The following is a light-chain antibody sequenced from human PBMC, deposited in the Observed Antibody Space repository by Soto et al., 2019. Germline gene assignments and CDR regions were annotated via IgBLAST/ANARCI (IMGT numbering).Light chain of an antibody. Sequence: QSALTQPPSASGSPGQSVTISCTGTSSDVGGYNYVSWYQQHPGKAPKRMIYEVSERPSGVPDRFSGSKSGNTASLTVSGLQAEDEADYYCSSYAGSNKVVFGGGTKLTVL. J-gene: IGLJ2*01. CDR2: EVS. V-gene: IGLV2-8*01. CDR3: SSYAGSNKVV. CDR1: SSDVGGYNY.